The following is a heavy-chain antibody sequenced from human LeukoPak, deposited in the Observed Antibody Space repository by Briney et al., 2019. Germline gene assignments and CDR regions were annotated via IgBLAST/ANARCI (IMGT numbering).Heavy chain of an antibody. Sequence: ASVKVSCKASGYTFTGYYMHWVRQAPGQGLEWMGWINPNSGGTNYAQKFQGRVTMTRDTSISTAYMELSRLRSDDTAVYYCARDLTPVGQWLVREGDWFDPWGQGTLVTVSS. V-gene: IGHV1-2*02. CDR3: ARDLTPVGQWLVREGDWFDP. CDR1: GYTFTGYY. J-gene: IGHJ5*02. D-gene: IGHD6-19*01. CDR2: INPNSGGT.